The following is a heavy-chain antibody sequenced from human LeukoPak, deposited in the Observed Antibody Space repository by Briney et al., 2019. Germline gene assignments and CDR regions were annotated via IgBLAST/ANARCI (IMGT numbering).Heavy chain of an antibody. D-gene: IGHD6-13*01. CDR2: IYPGDSDT. CDR1: GYSFTSYW. J-gene: IGHJ5*02. V-gene: IGHV5-51*01. CDR3: ARWEIAAAGSRWFDP. Sequence: GESLKISCKGSGYSFTSYWIGWVRQMPGKGLEWMGIIYPGDSDTRYSPSFQGQVTISADKSISTAYLQWSSLKASDTAMYYCARWEIAAAGSRWFDPWGQGTLVTVSS.